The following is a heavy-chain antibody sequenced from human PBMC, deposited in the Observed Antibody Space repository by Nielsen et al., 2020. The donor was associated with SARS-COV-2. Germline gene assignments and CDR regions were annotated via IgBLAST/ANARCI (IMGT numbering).Heavy chain of an antibody. V-gene: IGHV3-30*18. J-gene: IGHJ3*02. Sequence: GGSLRLSCAASGFTFSSYGMHWVRQAPGKGLEWVAVISYDGSNKYYVDSVKGRFTISRDNSKNTLYLQMNSLRAEDTAVYYCAKAFWGSYRDAFDIWGQGTIVTVSS. CDR3: AKAFWGSYRDAFDI. CDR2: ISYDGSNK. D-gene: IGHD3-16*01. CDR1: GFTFSSYG.